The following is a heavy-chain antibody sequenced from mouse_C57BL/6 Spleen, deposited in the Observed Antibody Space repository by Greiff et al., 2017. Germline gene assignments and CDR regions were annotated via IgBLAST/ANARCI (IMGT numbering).Heavy chain of an antibody. CDR3: ARSTMITTLFDY. Sequence: EVQLQQSGPELVKPGDSVKISCKASGYSFTGYFMNWVMQSHGKSLEWIGRINPYNGDTFYNQKFKGKATLTVDKSSSTAHMELRSLTSEDSAVYYCARSTMITTLFDYWGQGTTLTVSS. CDR2: INPYNGDT. D-gene: IGHD2-4*01. J-gene: IGHJ2*01. V-gene: IGHV1-20*01. CDR1: GYSFTGYF.